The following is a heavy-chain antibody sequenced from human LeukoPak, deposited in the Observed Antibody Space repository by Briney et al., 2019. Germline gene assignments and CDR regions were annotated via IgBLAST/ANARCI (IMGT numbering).Heavy chain of an antibody. CDR1: GGSISSSY. CDR2: IYYSGST. V-gene: IGHV4-59*08. D-gene: IGHD6-19*01. J-gene: IGHJ4*02. Sequence: PSETLSLTCTVSGGSISSSYWNWIRQPPGKGLEWIGHIYYSGSTNYNPSLNSRVTMSVDTSKNQFSLKLSSVTAADTAVYYCARGYTSGWLIGYWGQGTLVTVPS. CDR3: ARGYTSGWLIGY.